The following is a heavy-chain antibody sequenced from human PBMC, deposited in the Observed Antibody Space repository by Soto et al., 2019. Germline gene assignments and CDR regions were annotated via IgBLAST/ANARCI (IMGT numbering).Heavy chain of an antibody. CDR1: GSRFSNYV. J-gene: IGHJ4*02. V-gene: IGHV1-69*06. Sequence: SVKVSCKVSGSRFSNYVISWVRQAPGHGLEWLGRIIPIFNSTKYAQSFQGRVTITADKSTSTASLELSSLRSDDTAVYYCAREGRGKKAGYNGLVSLGYWGQGTPVTVSS. CDR3: AREGRGKKAGYNGLVSLGY. CDR2: IIPIFNST. D-gene: IGHD2-2*02.